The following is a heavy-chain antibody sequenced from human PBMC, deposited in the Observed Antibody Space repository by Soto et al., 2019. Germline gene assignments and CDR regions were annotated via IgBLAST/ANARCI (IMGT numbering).Heavy chain of an antibody. V-gene: IGHV1-2*02. CDR3: AMHYVLLWVGESGFYGMDV. CDR2: INPKSGGT. D-gene: IGHD3-10*01. CDR1: GDTFTANY. Sequence: ASVQVSCKASGDTFTANYIHWVRQAPGQGFEWMGWINPKSGGTKYPQKFQGRVTMTRATTISTAYMELSRLRSDDTAVDYCAMHYVLLWVGESGFYGMDVWGQGTTVTVSS. J-gene: IGHJ6*02.